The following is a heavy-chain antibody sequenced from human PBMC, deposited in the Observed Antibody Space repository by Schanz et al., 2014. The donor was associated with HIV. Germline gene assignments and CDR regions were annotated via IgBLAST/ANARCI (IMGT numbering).Heavy chain of an antibody. J-gene: IGHJ6*02. V-gene: IGHV1-69*01. CDR1: GGTFRSNA. D-gene: IGHD6-19*01. Sequence: QVQLVQSGAEVKKTGSSVTVSCKASGGTFRSNAITWVRQAPGQGLEWSVHFNVMLSKINSAQKFQGRVSMTADPSTNTAYMEMRGLRFEDTAVYYCASGRRSGIGWRMDVWGQGTTVSVSS. CDR3: ASGRRSGIGWRMDV. CDR2: FNVMLSKI.